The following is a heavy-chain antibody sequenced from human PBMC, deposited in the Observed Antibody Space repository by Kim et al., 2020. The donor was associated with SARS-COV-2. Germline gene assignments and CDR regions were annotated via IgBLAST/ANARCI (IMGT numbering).Heavy chain of an antibody. CDR1: GFTVSSNY. V-gene: IGHV3-66*02. J-gene: IGHJ4*02. D-gene: IGHD3-10*01. Sequence: GGSLRLSCAASGFTVSSNYMSWVRQAPGKGLEWVSVIYSGGSTYYADSVKGRFTISRDNSKNTLYLQMNSLRAEDTAVYYCARGPWFGELLSFDYWGQGTLVTVSS. CDR2: IYSGGST. CDR3: ARGPWFGELLSFDY.